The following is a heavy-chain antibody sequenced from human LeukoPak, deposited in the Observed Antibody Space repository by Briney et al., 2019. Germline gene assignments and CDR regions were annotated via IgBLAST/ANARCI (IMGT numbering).Heavy chain of an antibody. Sequence: SETLSLTCTVSGGSISSYYWSWIRQPPGKGLEWIGYIYYSGSPNYNPSLKSRVTISVDTSKNQFSLKLSSVTAADTAVYYCARDPGVITFGGVIVPGDYYGMDVWGQGTTVTVSS. CDR2: IYYSGSP. V-gene: IGHV4-59*01. CDR1: GGSISSYY. CDR3: ARDPGVITFGGVIVPGDYYGMDV. D-gene: IGHD3-16*02. J-gene: IGHJ6*02.